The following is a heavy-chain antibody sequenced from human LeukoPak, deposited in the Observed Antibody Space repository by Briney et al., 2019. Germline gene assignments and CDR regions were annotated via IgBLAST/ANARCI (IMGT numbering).Heavy chain of an antibody. CDR2: INWNGGST. V-gene: IGHV3-20*01. D-gene: IGHD2-2*02. Sequence: GGSLRLSCAASGFTFDDYGMSWVRQAPGKGLEWVSGINWNGGSTGYADSVEGRFTISRDNAKNSLYLQMNSLRAEDTALYHCARDHVYTSYYYYYGMDVWGQGTTVTVSS. CDR3: ARDHVYTSYYYYYGMDV. J-gene: IGHJ6*02. CDR1: GFTFDDYG.